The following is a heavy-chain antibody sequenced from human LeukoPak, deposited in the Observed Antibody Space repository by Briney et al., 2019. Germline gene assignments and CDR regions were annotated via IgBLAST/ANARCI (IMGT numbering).Heavy chain of an antibody. CDR2: ISITSDYI. Sequence: GGSLRLSCAASGFTFSGYTMNWVRQAPGKGLEWVSSISITSDYIYYPDSMKGRFTISRDNAKNSLYLQMNSLRAEDTAVYYCARARSSGSHRVVNAFDVWGQGTMVTVSS. J-gene: IGHJ3*01. CDR1: GFTFSGYT. D-gene: IGHD1-26*01. V-gene: IGHV3-21*01. CDR3: ARARSSGSHRVVNAFDV.